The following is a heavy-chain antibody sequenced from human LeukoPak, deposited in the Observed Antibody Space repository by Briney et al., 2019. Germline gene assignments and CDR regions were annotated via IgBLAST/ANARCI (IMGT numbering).Heavy chain of an antibody. CDR2: INHSGST. J-gene: IGHJ4*02. CDR1: GGSFSGYY. Sequence: SETLSLTCAVYGGSFSGYYWSWIRQPPGKGLEWIGEINHSGSTNYNPSLKSRVTISVDTSKNQFSLKLSSVTAADTAVYYCAISSGYYRNFDYWGQGTLVTVSS. CDR3: AISSGYYRNFDY. V-gene: IGHV4-34*01. D-gene: IGHD3-22*01.